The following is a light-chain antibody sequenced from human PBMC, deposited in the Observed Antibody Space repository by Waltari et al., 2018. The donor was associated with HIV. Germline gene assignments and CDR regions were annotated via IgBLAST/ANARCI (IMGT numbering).Light chain of an antibody. J-gene: IGLJ3*02. Sequence: QSVLTQPPSVSAAPGQKVTISCSGSSSNIGRNRVSWYQQLPGTAPKLLIYDNNNRPSGIPDRFSGSKSGTSATLGITGLQTGDEADYYCGTWDSRLSGVVFGGGTKLTVL. CDR2: DNN. CDR3: GTWDSRLSGVV. V-gene: IGLV1-51*01. CDR1: SSNIGRNR.